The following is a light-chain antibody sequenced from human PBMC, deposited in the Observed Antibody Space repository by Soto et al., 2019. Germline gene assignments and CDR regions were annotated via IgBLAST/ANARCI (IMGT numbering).Light chain of an antibody. CDR2: GAS. J-gene: IGKJ1*01. CDR3: QQHGSSPSA. V-gene: IGKV3-20*01. Sequence: ALTQSPGPLSLSPWERSTLSCRASQSVSNNYLAGYQQKPGQAPRPLLYGASTRATGIPERFSGSGSGTDVTLTISRLEPRDVAVYYCQQHGSSPSAFGQGTKVDI. CDR1: QSVSNNY.